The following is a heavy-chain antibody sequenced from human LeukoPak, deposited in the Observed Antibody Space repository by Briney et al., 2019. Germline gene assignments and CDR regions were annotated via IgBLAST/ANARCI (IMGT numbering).Heavy chain of an antibody. V-gene: IGHV4-61*01. Sequence: SETLSLTCTVSGGSISSGSYYWSWIRQPPGKGLEWIGYIYYSGSTNYNPSLKSRVTISVDTSKNQFSLKLSSVTAADTAVYYCARLRFLEWFPEDWYFDLWGRGTLVTVSS. J-gene: IGHJ2*01. CDR1: GGSISSGSYY. CDR2: IYYSGST. D-gene: IGHD3-3*01. CDR3: ARLRFLEWFPEDWYFDL.